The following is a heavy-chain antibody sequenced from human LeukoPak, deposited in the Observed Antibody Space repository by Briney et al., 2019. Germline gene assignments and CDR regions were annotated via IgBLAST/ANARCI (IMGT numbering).Heavy chain of an antibody. V-gene: IGHV1-2*04. Sequence: ASVKVSCKASGYTFTDYFMHWVRQAPGQGLEWMGWISPNSGGTNYAQKFQGWVTMTRDTSISTAYMELSRLRSDGTAVYYCARLSSAGDDYFYGMDVWGQGTSVTVSS. CDR1: GYTFTDYF. J-gene: IGHJ6*02. D-gene: IGHD6-25*01. CDR2: ISPNSGGT. CDR3: ARLSSAGDDYFYGMDV.